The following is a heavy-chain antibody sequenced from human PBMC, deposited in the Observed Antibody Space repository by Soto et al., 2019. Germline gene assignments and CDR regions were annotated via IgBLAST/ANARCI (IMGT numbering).Heavy chain of an antibody. J-gene: IGHJ6*02. D-gene: IGHD6-13*01. CDR3: AKVAAAGTYYYYGMDV. Sequence: AGGSLRLSCAASGFTFSSYGMHWVRQAPGKGLEWVAVISYDGSNKYYADSVKGRFTISRDNSKNTAYLQMNSLRAEDTAVYYCAKVAAAGTYYYYGMDVWGQGTTVTVSS. V-gene: IGHV3-30*18. CDR2: ISYDGSNK. CDR1: GFTFSSYG.